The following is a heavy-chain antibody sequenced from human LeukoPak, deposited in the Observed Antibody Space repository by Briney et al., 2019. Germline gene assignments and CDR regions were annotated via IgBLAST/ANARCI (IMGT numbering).Heavy chain of an antibody. V-gene: IGHV1-18*01. D-gene: IGHD3-10*01. CDR1: GYTFTSYG. CDR3: ARETMVRGVITYYYYYMDV. J-gene: IGHJ6*03. CDR2: ISAYNGNT. Sequence: ASVKVSCKASGYTFTSYGISWVRQAPGQGLEWMGWISAYNGNTNYAQKLQGRVTMTTDTSTSTAYMELRSLRSDDTAVYYCARETMVRGVITYYYYYMDVWGKGTTVTVSS.